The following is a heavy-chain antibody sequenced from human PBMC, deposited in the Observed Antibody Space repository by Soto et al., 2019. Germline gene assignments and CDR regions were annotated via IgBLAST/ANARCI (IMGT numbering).Heavy chain of an antibody. D-gene: IGHD1-26*01. J-gene: IGHJ3*02. V-gene: IGHV1-69*01. CDR1: GGTFSSYA. Sequence: QVQLVQSGAEVKKPGSSVKVSCKASGGTFSSYAISWVRQAPGQGLEWMGGIIPIFGTANYAQKFQGRVTINAEESTSTAYLELSSLRSEDTAVYYCNIQVGAKAPDAFDIWGQGTMVTVSS. CDR2: IIPIFGTA. CDR3: NIQVGAKAPDAFDI.